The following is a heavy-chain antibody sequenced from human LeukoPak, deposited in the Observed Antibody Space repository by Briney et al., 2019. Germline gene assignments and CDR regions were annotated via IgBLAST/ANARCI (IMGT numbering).Heavy chain of an antibody. CDR2: ISGGGGST. D-gene: IGHD4-23*01. Sequence: RRSLRLSCAAAGFTFGSYAMSWVRQAPGRGREWDSVISGGGGSTDYANTMKGRFTISRDISKSTLYLQMNTLKAEDTAVYYCAKDSNAAGNQHKDSWGQGTLVTVSS. J-gene: IGHJ4*02. V-gene: IGHV3-23*01. CDR1: GFTFGSYA. CDR3: AKDSNAAGNQHKDS.